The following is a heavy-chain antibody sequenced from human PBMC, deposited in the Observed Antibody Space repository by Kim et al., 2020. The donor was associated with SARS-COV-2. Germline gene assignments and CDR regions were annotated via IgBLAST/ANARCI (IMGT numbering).Heavy chain of an antibody. CDR2: ISGSGGST. CDR1: GFTFSSYA. CDR3: AKDPPPYYDFWSGYYSPEEHADYFDY. V-gene: IGHV3-23*01. D-gene: IGHD3-3*01. J-gene: IGHJ4*02. Sequence: GGSLRLSCAASGFTFSSYAMSWVRQAPGKGLEWVSAISGSGGSTYYADSVKGRFTISRDNSKNTLYLQMNSLRAEDTAVYYCAKDPPPYYDFWSGYYSPEEHADYFDYWGQGTLVTASS.